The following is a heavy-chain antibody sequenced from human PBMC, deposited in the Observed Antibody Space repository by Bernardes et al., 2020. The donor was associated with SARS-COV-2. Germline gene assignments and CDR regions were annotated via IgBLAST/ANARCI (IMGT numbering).Heavy chain of an antibody. V-gene: IGHV1-58*02. Sequence: SVKVSCKASGFTFTSSAMQWVRQARGQRLEWIGWIVVGSGNTNYAQKFQERVTITRDMSTSTAYMELSSLRSEDTAVYYCAAHRDMINAFDIWGQGTMVTVSS. CDR2: IVVGSGNT. J-gene: IGHJ3*02. D-gene: IGHD3-16*01. CDR3: AAHRDMINAFDI. CDR1: GFTFTSSA.